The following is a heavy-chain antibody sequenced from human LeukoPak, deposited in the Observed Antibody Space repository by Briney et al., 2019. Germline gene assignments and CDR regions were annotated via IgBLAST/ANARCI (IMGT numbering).Heavy chain of an antibody. J-gene: IGHJ3*02. D-gene: IGHD3-10*01. V-gene: IGHV4-39*01. CDR3: ARHPSYGAFDT. Sequence: ASETLSLTCTVSGGSISSYYWSWIRQPPGKGLEWIGSIYYSGSTYYNPSLTSRVTISVDTSKNQFSLKLSSVTAADTAVYYCARHPSYGAFDTWGQGTMVTVSS. CDR1: GGSISSYY. CDR2: IYYSGST.